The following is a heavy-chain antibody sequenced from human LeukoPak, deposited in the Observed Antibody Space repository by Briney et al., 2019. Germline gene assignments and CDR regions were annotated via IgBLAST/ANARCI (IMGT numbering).Heavy chain of an antibody. CDR1: GYTFTGYY. CDR2: INPNSGGT. J-gene: IGHJ6*03. D-gene: IGHD5-18*01. V-gene: IGHV1-2*02. CDR3: ARDNSGTAMVCLGLGCYYYYMDV. Sequence: WASVKVSCKASGYTFTGYYMHWVRQAPGQGLEWMGWINPNSGGTNYAQKFQGRVTMTRDTSISTAYMELSRLRSDDTAVYYCARDNSGTAMVCLGLGCYYYYMDVWGKGTTVTVSS.